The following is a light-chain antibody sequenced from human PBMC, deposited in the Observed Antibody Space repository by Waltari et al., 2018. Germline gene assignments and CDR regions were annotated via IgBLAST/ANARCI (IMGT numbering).Light chain of an antibody. CDR1: SGSLSTTSS. CDR3: ALYMGSGIWV. Sequence: QTVVTQEPSWSVSPGGTVTLTCALSSGSLSTTSSATWYQQTPGQAPRTLVYKANARSSGVPDRFSGSILGNTAALTITGAQADDESDYYCALYMGSGIWVFGGGTRLTVL. V-gene: IGLV8-61*01. CDR2: KAN. J-gene: IGLJ3*02.